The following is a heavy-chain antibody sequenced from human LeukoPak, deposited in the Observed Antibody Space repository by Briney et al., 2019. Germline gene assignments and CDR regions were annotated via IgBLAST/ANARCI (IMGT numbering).Heavy chain of an antibody. V-gene: IGHV3-74*01. D-gene: IGHD2-8*01. J-gene: IGHJ3*02. CDR1: GFTFSSYW. CDR3: ARVQGHPPNGLDI. Sequence: RGSLRLSCAASGFTFSSYWMHWVRQAPGKGLVWVSRINSDGSSTSYADSVKGRFTISRDNAKNTLYLQMNSLRADDTAVYYCARVQGHPPNGLDIWGQGTMVTVSS. CDR2: INSDGSST.